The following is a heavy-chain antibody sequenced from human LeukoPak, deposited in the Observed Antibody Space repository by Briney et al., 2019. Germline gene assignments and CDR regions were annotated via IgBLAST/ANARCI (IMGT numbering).Heavy chain of an antibody. CDR2: ISSNGGSK. D-gene: IGHD3-10*01. V-gene: IGHV3-64D*06. J-gene: IGHJ4*02. Sequence: PGGSLRLSCSASGFTFSSYAMHWVRQAPGKGLEYVSAISSNGGSKYYADSVKGRFTISRDNSKNTLYLQMSSLRAEDTAVYYCVKEAGGPFDYWGQGTLVTVSS. CDR1: GFTFSSYA. CDR3: VKEAGGPFDY.